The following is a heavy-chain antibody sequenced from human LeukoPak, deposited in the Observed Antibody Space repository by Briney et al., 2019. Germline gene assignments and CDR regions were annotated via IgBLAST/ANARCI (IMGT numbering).Heavy chain of an antibody. D-gene: IGHD3-22*01. V-gene: IGHV4-61*02. J-gene: IGHJ5*02. Sequence: SETLSLTCTVSGGSISSGSYYWSWIRRPAGKGLEWNGRIYTSGSTNSNPSLKSRVTISVDTSKNQFSLKLSSVTAADTAVYYCAREGHYYDSSSFDPWGQGTLVTVSS. CDR1: GGSISSGSYY. CDR2: IYTSGST. CDR3: AREGHYYDSSSFDP.